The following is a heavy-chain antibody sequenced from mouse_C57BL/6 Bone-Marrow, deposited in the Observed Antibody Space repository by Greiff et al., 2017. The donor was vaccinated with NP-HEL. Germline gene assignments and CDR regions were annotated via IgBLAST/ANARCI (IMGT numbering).Heavy chain of an antibody. CDR1: GFSLTSYG. J-gene: IGHJ4*01. V-gene: IGHV2-2*01. CDR2: IWSGGST. Sequence: VKLMESGPGLVQPSQSLSITCTVSGFSLTSYGVHWVRQSPGKGLEWLGVIWSGGSTDYNAAFISRLSISKDNSKSHVFFKMNSLQADDTAIYYCASLITTAGAMDYWGQGTSVTVSS. CDR3: ASLITTAGAMDY. D-gene: IGHD1-1*01.